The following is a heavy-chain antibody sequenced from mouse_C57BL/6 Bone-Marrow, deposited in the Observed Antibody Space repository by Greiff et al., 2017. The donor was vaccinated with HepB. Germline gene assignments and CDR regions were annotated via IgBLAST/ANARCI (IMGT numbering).Heavy chain of an antibody. J-gene: IGHJ2*01. CDR3: ARHYYGSRGYFDY. CDR1: GYAFTNYL. Sequence: QVQLQQSGAELVRPGTSVKVSCKASGYAFTNYLIEWVKQRPGQGLEWIGVINPGSGGTNYNEKFKGKATLTADKSSSTAYMQLSSLTSEDSAVYFCARHYYGSRGYFDYWGQGTTLTVSS. D-gene: IGHD1-1*01. CDR2: INPGSGGT. V-gene: IGHV1-54*01.